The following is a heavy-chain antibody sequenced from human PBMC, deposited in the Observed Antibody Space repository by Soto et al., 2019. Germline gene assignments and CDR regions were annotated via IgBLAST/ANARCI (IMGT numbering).Heavy chain of an antibody. D-gene: IGHD3-22*01. Sequence: QVQLVESGGGLVKPGGSLRLSCAASGFTFSDYYMSWIRQAPGKGLEWASYISSSGSTIYYADSVKGRFTISRDNAKNSLDRQLNSLRAEDTAVYYCARPLESSGYYYGDAFDFWGQGTMVTVSS. CDR2: ISSSGSTI. CDR1: GFTFSDYY. V-gene: IGHV3-11*01. CDR3: ARPLESSGYYYGDAFDF. J-gene: IGHJ3*01.